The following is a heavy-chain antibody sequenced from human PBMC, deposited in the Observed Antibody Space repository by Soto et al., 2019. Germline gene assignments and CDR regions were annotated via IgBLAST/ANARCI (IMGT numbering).Heavy chain of an antibody. Sequence: QVQLVQSGAEVKKPGSSVKVSCKASGGTFTNYAVGWVRQAPGQGLEWMGRIIPVYGPAEYAQKFQGRVTITADESTTTAYMELSSLRSEDTAVYYCVKVSAMGRVVIDNWFDRWGQGTLVTVSS. D-gene: IGHD3-10*01. CDR1: GGTFTNYA. V-gene: IGHV1-69*01. J-gene: IGHJ5*02. CDR3: VKVSAMGRVVIDNWFDR. CDR2: IIPVYGPA.